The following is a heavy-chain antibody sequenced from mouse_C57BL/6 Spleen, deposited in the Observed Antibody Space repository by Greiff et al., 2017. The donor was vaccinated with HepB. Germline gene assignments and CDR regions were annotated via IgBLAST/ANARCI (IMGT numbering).Heavy chain of an antibody. J-gene: IGHJ1*03. CDR3: AREGLTRYFDV. CDR1: GYSITSGYY. V-gene: IGHV3-6*01. CDR2: ISYDGSN. Sequence: DVQLQESGPGLVKPSQSLSLTCSVTGYSITSGYYWNWIRQFPGNKLEWMGYISYDGSNNYNPSRKNRISITRDTSKHQFFLKLNSVTTEDTATYYCAREGLTRYFDVWGTGTTVTVSS. D-gene: IGHD3-1*01.